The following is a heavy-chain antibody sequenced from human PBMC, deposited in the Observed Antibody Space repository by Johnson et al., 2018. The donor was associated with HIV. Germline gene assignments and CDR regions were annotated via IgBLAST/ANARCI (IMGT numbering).Heavy chain of an antibody. CDR1: GFTFHDYG. CDR3: ARVVVVIAIGGTDAFDI. CDR2: INWNGGRT. J-gene: IGHJ3*02. D-gene: IGHD2-21*01. Sequence: VQLVESGGGVIRPGGSLRLSCAASGFTFHDYGMSWVRQAPGKGLEWVSGINWNGGRTGYADSVKGRFTISRDNAKNSRYLQMNSLRAEDPALYYCARVVVVIAIGGTDAFDIWGQGTMVTVSS. V-gene: IGHV3-20*04.